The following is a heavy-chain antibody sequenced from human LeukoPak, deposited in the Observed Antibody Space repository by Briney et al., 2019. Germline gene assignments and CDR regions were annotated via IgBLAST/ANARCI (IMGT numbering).Heavy chain of an antibody. CDR1: GGSISSAGYY. V-gene: IGHV4-31*09. D-gene: IGHD3-16*02. CDR2: IYYSGST. J-gene: IGHJ4*02. Sequence: PSETLSLTCTVSGGSISSAGYYWSWIRQHPEKGLEWIGYIYYSGSTYYNPSLKSRVTISVDTSKNQFSLKLSSVTAEDTAVYYCTTWLADYDYVWGSYRYIDYWGQGTLVTVSS. CDR3: TTWLADYDYVWGSYRYIDY.